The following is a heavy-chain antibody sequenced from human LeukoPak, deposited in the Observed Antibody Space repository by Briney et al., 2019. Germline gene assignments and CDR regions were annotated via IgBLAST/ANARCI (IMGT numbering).Heavy chain of an antibody. CDR1: GGSISSGGYY. CDR2: IYYSGST. D-gene: IGHD3-22*01. J-gene: IGHJ4*02. CDR3: ARVLYYYDSSGYYSNPFDY. Sequence: SETLSPTCTVSGGSISSGGYYWSWIRQHPGKGLEWIGYIYYSGSTYYNPSLKSRVTISVDTSKNQFSLKLSSVTAADTAVYYCARVLYYYDSSGYYSNPFDYWGQGTLVTVSS. V-gene: IGHV4-31*03.